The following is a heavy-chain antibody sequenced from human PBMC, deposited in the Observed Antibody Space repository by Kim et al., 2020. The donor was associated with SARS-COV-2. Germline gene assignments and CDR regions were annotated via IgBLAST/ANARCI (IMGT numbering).Heavy chain of an antibody. J-gene: IGHJ5*02. CDR3: AREPRLNPAAIGWFDP. V-gene: IGHV1-69*04. Sequence: SVKVSCKASGGTFSSYTISWVRQAPGQGLEWMGRIIPILGIANYAQKFQGRVTITADKSTSTAYMELSSLRSEDTAVYYCAREPRLNPAAIGWFDPWGQGTLVTVSS. CDR1: GGTFSSYT. CDR2: IIPILGIA. D-gene: IGHD2-2*02.